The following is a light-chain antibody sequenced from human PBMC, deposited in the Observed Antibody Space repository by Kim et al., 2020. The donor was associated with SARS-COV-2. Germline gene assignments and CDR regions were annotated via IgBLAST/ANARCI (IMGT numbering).Light chain of an antibody. V-gene: IGKV3-20*01. CDR3: QQYAESSAT. CDR2: GIS. Sequence: SPGESATLSCRASQSVSDIHLAWYQQKPGQAPRLIIYGISNRATDIPDRFSGSGAGTDFTLTISRVEPEDFAVYYCQQYAESSATFGQGTKVEIK. J-gene: IGKJ1*01. CDR1: QSVSDIH.